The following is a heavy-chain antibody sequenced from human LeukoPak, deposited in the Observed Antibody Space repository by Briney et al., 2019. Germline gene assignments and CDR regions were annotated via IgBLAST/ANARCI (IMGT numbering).Heavy chain of an antibody. J-gene: IGHJ3*02. D-gene: IGHD3-22*01. Sequence: PGGSLRLSCAASGFTFSGSAMHWVRQASGKGLEWVGRIRSKANSYATAYAASVKGRFTISRDDSKNTAYLQMNSLKTEDTAVYYCTTTYYYDSSGYFFGNAFDIWGQGTMVTVSS. CDR1: GFTFSGSA. CDR3: TTTYYYDSSGYFFGNAFDI. CDR2: IRSKANSYAT. V-gene: IGHV3-73*01.